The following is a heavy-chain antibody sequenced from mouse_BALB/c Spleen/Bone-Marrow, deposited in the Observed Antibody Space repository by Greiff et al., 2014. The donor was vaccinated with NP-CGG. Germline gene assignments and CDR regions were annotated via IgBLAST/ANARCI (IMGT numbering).Heavy chain of an antibody. V-gene: IGHV1-77*01. CDR1: GYTFTDYY. CDR3: ARSGDGCPRDAMDY. D-gene: IGHD2-3*01. J-gene: IGHJ4*01. CDR2: IYPGGGNT. Sequence: QVQLQQPGAELARPGASVKLSCKASGYTFTDYYINWVKQRTGQGLEWIGEIYPGGGNTYYNEKFKGKATLTADKSSSTAYMQLSSLTSEDSAVYFCARSGDGCPRDAMDYWGQGTSVTVSS.